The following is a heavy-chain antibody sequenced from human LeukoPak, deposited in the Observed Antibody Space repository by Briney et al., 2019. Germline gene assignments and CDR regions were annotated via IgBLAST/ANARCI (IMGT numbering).Heavy chain of an antibody. CDR3: ARVTIFGVVATFGY. Sequence: GGSLRLSCAASGFTFGSYWMHWVRQAPGKGLVWVSRINSDGRSTSYADSVKGRFTISRDSAKNTLYLQMNSLRAEDTAVYYCARVTIFGVVATFGYWGQGTLVTVSS. J-gene: IGHJ4*02. D-gene: IGHD3-3*01. CDR2: INSDGRST. V-gene: IGHV3-74*01. CDR1: GFTFGSYW.